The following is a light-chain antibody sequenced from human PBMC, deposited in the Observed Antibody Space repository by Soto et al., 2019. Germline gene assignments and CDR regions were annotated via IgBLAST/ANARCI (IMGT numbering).Light chain of an antibody. CDR3: QQRSNWPIT. CDR1: QSVSSY. V-gene: IGKV3-11*01. CDR2: DAS. J-gene: IGKJ5*01. Sequence: EIVLTQSPGTLSFSPGERATLSCRASQSVSSYLAWYQQKPGQAPRLLIYDASSRATGIPARFSGSGSGTDFTLTISSLEPEDFAVYYCQQRSNWPITFGQGTKVEIK.